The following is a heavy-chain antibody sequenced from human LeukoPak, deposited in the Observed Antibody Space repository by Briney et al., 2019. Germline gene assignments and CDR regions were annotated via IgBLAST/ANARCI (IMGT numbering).Heavy chain of an antibody. CDR2: IYHSGST. D-gene: IGHD3-3*01. V-gene: IGHV4-30-2*02. CDR1: GGSISSGGYS. J-gene: IGHJ5*02. CDR3: AAGGRSITIFGAVMSGFDP. Sequence: SQTLSLTCAVSGGSISSGGYSWSWIRQPPGKGLEWIGYIYHSGSTYYNPSLKSRVTISVDRSKNQFSLKLSSVTAADTAVYYCAAGGRSITIFGAVMSGFDPWGQGTLVTVSS.